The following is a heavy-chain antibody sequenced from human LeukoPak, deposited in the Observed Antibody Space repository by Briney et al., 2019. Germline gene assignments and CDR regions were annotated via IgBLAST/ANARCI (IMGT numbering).Heavy chain of an antibody. CDR3: ARMAAAAGDY. Sequence: GGSLRLSCAASGFTFSSYAMSWVRQAPGKGLEWVSSISSSSSYIYYADSVKGRFTISRDNAKNSLYLQMNSLRAEDTAVYYCARMAAAAGDYWGQGTLVTVSS. V-gene: IGHV3-21*01. CDR1: GFTFSSYA. CDR2: ISSSSSYI. D-gene: IGHD6-13*01. J-gene: IGHJ4*02.